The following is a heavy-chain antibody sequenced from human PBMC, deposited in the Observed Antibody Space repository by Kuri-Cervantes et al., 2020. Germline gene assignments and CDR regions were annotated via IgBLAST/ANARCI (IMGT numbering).Heavy chain of an antibody. CDR2: ISGSGSNI. J-gene: IGHJ3*02. Sequence: GESLKISCAASGFTFSSYWMSWVRQAPGKGLEWVSYISGSGSNIYYADSVKGRFTISRDNAKNSLYLQINSLRAEDTAMYYCARVGGEFAVDIWGQGTMVTVSS. CDR3: ARVGGEFAVDI. V-gene: IGHV3-48*04. CDR1: GFTFSSYW. D-gene: IGHD3-10*01.